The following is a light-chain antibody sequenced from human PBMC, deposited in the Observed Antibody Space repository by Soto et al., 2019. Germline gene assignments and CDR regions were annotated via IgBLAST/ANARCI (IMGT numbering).Light chain of an antibody. V-gene: IGKV1-12*01. Sequence: DIQMTQSPCSVSASVGDRVTITCRASQGFSTWLAWYRRKPGRAPELLIYSASSLHSGVPSRFSGSGSGTDFTLTISSLQPEDFATYYCQQANSFSRTFGGGTEVEIK. CDR3: QQANSFSRT. J-gene: IGKJ4*01. CDR2: SAS. CDR1: QGFSTW.